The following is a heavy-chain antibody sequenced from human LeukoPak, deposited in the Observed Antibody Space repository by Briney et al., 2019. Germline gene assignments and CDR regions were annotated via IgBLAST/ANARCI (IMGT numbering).Heavy chain of an antibody. CDR2: INHSGST. CDR3: ATRPYGDYPFDI. V-gene: IGHV4-34*01. J-gene: IGHJ3*02. D-gene: IGHD4-17*01. CDR1: GGSLSGYY. Sequence: SETLSLTCAVYGGSLSGYYWSWIRQPPGKGLEWIGEINHSGSTTYNPSLKSRDTISVDTPKNQFSLKLSSVTAADTAVYYCATRPYGDYPFDIWGQGTMVTVSS.